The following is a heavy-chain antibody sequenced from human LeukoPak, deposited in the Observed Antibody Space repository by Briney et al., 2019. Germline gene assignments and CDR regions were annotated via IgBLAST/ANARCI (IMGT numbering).Heavy chain of an antibody. CDR1: CGSVSSGNDN. CDR2: IYYSGNT. Sequence: SETLSLPCTVSCGSVSSGNDNWCWIQPPPRKGLEWIGYIYYSGNTNYNPSLKSRVTISVDTSKNQFSLKLSSVTAADTAVYYCARSEGDAFDIWAQGTMVSVSS. J-gene: IGHJ3*02. CDR3: ARSEGDAFDI. V-gene: IGHV4-61*01.